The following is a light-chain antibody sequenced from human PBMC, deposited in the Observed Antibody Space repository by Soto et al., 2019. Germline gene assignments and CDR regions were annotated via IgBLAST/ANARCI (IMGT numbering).Light chain of an antibody. J-gene: IGKJ2*01. CDR3: HQYHSPPQT. Sequence: EIVLMQSPGTLSLSPGERATLSCRASQTMTRAYVAWYQQKPGQAPRLLIYAASYRATGISDKFSGSGSGTDFSLTIRRLEPEDSEVYYCHQYHSPPQTFGQGTKVDIK. CDR2: AAS. V-gene: IGKV3-20*01. CDR1: QTMTRAY.